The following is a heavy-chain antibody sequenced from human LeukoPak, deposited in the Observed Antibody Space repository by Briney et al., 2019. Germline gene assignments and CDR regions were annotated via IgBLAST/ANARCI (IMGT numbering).Heavy chain of an antibody. CDR3: ARDGTSTDDY. Sequence: ASVKVSCKASGYTFITYGISWVRQAPGQGLEWMGWINPRNGNTNYVQKLQGRVTMTTDTSTSTAYMELRNLRFDDTAVYYCARDGTSTDDYWGQGTLVTVSS. V-gene: IGHV1-18*01. J-gene: IGHJ4*02. CDR2: INPRNGNT. D-gene: IGHD2-2*01. CDR1: GYTFITYG.